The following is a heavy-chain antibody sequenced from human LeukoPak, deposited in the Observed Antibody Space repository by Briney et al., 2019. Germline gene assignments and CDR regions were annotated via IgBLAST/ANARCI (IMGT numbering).Heavy chain of an antibody. J-gene: IGHJ4*02. CDR1: GFTFSNYA. D-gene: IGHD3-10*01. CDR3: ARDSTYYYDSGSSGPHYFDN. CDR2: ISSGGTYE. V-gene: IGHV3-30*01. Sequence: GGSLRLSCAASGFTFSNYAMHWARQAPGKGLEWVSLISSGGTYEYYADSVKGRFTISRDNSKNTLYLQLNSLRAEDTAVYYCARDSTYYYDSGSSGPHYFDNWGQGTLVTVSS.